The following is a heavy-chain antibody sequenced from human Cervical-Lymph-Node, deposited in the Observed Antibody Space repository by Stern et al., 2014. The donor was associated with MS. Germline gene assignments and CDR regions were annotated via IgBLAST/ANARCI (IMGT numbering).Heavy chain of an antibody. D-gene: IGHD2-15*01. CDR2: VWQDGINT. CDR1: GFIFRNSG. J-gene: IGHJ4*02. V-gene: IGHV3-33*01. CDR3: TRDPRGYCSGGSCYQGFFDY. Sequence: QDQLVQSGGGVVQPGRSLRLSCAASGFIFRNSGMHWVRQAPGKGLEWVAVVWQDGINTYYADSVKGRFTISRDNSKNMVDLQMNSLRVEDTGIYYCTRDPRGYCSGGSCYQGFFDYWGRGTLVTVSS.